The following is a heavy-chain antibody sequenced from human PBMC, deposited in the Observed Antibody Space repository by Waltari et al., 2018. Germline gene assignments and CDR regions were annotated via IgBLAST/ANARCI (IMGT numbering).Heavy chain of an antibody. CDR2: VDPEDGET. V-gene: IGHV1-69-2*01. CDR3: ATALGDSSSASRPFDF. CDR1: GYTFSDYY. J-gene: IGHJ3*01. Sequence: EVQLLQSGAELKEPGTTVRISCKVSGYTFSDYYIHWVQQAPGKGLRWMGLVDPEDGETIYADNSQGRVTISADTSTDTAFMELSSLRSEDTAVFYCATALGDSSSASRPFDFWGQGTMITVSS. D-gene: IGHD6-19*01.